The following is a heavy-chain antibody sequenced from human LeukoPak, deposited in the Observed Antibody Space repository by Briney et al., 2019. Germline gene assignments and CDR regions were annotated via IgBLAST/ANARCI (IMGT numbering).Heavy chain of an antibody. CDR1: GFTFSSCW. Sequence: GGSLRLSCAASGFTFSSCWMHWVRQAPGKGLVWVARINSDGSSTSYADSVKGRFTISRDNAKNTLYLQMSSLRVEDTAVYYCARVTSVTGTIFDSWGQGTLVTVSS. D-gene: IGHD1-7*01. CDR3: ARVTSVTGTIFDS. CDR2: INSDGSST. V-gene: IGHV3-74*01. J-gene: IGHJ4*02.